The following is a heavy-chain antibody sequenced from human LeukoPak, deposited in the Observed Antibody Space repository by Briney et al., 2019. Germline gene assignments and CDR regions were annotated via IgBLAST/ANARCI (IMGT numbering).Heavy chain of an antibody. J-gene: IGHJ5*01. Sequence: PGGSLRLSCAASGFTFSNYAMTWVRQAPGKGLEWVSGIRGSGGSTYYADSVKGRFTISRDNSKNTLYLQMNSLRAEDTAVYYCAKDLHDYGNYVGWFDSWGQGTLVTVSS. CDR1: GFTFSNYA. V-gene: IGHV3-23*01. D-gene: IGHD4-11*01. CDR2: IRGSGGST. CDR3: AKDLHDYGNYVGWFDS.